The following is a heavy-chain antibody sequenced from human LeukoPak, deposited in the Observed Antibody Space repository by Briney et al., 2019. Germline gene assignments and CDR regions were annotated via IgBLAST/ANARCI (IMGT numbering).Heavy chain of an antibody. CDR3: ARSITMVRGIHDAFDI. CDR1: GYTFTDYY. J-gene: IGHJ3*02. Sequence: ASVKVSCKASGYTFTDYYMHWVRQAPGQGLEWMGIINLSGGSTTHAQKFQGRVTMTTDTSTSTAYMELRSLRSDDTAVYYCARSITMVRGIHDAFDIWGQGTMVTVS. V-gene: IGHV1-46*01. CDR2: INLSGGST. D-gene: IGHD3-10*01.